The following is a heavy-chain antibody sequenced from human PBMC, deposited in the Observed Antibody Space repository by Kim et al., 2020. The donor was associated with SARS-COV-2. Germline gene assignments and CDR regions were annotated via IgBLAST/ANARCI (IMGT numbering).Heavy chain of an antibody. CDR3: AKDEGYSSGFNWFDP. J-gene: IGHJ5*02. D-gene: IGHD6-19*01. Sequence: VKGRFTISRDNSKNTLYLQMNSLRAEGTAVYYCAKDEGYSSGFNWFDPWGQGTLVTVSS. V-gene: IGHV3-23*01.